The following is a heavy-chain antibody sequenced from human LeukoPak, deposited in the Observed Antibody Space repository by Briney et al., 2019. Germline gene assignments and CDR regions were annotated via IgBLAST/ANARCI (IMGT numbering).Heavy chain of an antibody. CDR1: GYTFTGYY. J-gene: IGHJ4*02. V-gene: IGHV1-2*02. CDR3: ARDSGERGSGSYLAY. D-gene: IGHD3-10*01. CDR2: INPNSGGT. Sequence: ASVKVSCKASGYTFTGYYMHWVRQAPGQGLEWMGWINPNSGGTNYAQKFQGRVTMTRDTSISTAYMELSRLGSDDTAVYYCARDSGERGSGSYLAYWGQGTLVTVSS.